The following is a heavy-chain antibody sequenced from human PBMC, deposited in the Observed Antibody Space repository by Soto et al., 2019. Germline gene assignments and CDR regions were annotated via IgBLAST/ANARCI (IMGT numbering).Heavy chain of an antibody. Sequence: QVQLQESGPGLVKPSGTLSLTCAVSGGSISSSNWWSWVRQPPGKGLEWIGEIYHSGSTNYNPSPKSRVTISVDKSKNQFSLKLSSVTAADTAVYYCAIASYDSSFYYSRYFDLWGRGTLVTVSS. CDR3: AIASYDSSFYYSRYFDL. V-gene: IGHV4-4*02. J-gene: IGHJ2*01. D-gene: IGHD3-22*01. CDR1: GGSISSSNW. CDR2: IYHSGST.